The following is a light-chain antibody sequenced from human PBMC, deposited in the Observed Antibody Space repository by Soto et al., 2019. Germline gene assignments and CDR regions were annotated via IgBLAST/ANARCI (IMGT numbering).Light chain of an antibody. Sequence: DIQLTQSPSTLSASVLDGVTIICRASQSIRTWLAWYQHKPGKAPKLLIYKASSLESGVPSRFSGSGSGTEFTLTISSLQPDDFATYYCQQYNSMGFGQGTKVDIK. CDR3: QQYNSMG. J-gene: IGKJ1*01. CDR1: QSIRTW. CDR2: KAS. V-gene: IGKV1-5*03.